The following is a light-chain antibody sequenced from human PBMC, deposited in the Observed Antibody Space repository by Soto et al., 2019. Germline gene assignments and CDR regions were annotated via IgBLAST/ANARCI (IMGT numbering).Light chain of an antibody. J-gene: IGKJ5*01. V-gene: IGKV1-39*01. CDR2: GAS. Sequence: DIQMTQSPSSLSASVGDRVTIACQASQDLSNFLNWYQLKPGKAPNLLMYGASYLKSGVPTRFSGSGSGTDFTLTISSLQPEDFAIYYCQQTYTTPEITFGQGTRLEIK. CDR1: QDLSNF. CDR3: QQTYTTPEIT.